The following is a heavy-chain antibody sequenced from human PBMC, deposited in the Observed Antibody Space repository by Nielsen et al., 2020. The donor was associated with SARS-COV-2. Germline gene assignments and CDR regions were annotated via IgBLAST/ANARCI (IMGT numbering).Heavy chain of an antibody. D-gene: IGHD5-18*01. CDR2: IYHSGST. Sequence: SETPSLTCAVSGGSISSGGYSWSWIRQPPGKGLEWIGYIYHSGSTYYNPSLKSRVTISVDRSKNQFSLKLSSVTAADTAVYYCARDRVDTAMVTLFYYYYYMDVWGKGTTVTVSS. J-gene: IGHJ6*03. V-gene: IGHV4-30-2*01. CDR1: GGSISSGGYS. CDR3: ARDRVDTAMVTLFYYYYYMDV.